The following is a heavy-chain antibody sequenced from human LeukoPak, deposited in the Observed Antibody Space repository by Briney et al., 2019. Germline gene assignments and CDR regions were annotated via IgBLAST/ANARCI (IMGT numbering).Heavy chain of an antibody. CDR3: ARAGDLRYDFWSGYYTEYFDY. CDR1: GFTFSSYE. CDR2: ISSSGSTI. V-gene: IGHV3-48*03. J-gene: IGHJ4*02. D-gene: IGHD3-3*01. Sequence: PGGSLRLSCAASGFTFSSYELNWVRQAPGKGLEWVSYISSSGSTIKYADSVKGRFTISRGNAKNSLYLQMNSLRAEDTAVYYCARAGDLRYDFWSGYYTEYFDYWGQGTLVTVSS.